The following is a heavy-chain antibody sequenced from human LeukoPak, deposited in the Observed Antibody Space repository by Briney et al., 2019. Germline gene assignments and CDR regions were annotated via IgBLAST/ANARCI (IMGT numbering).Heavy chain of an antibody. CDR3: ARSPWTVGAFDI. CDR1: GGSISSYY. D-gene: IGHD1-1*01. J-gene: IGHJ3*02. CDR2: IYTSGST. Sequence: PSETLSLTCTVSGGSISSYYWSWIRQPAGKGLEWIGRIYTSGSTNYNPPFKSRVTMSVDTSKNQFSLKLSSVTAADTAVYYCARSPWTVGAFDIWGQGTMVTVSS. V-gene: IGHV4-4*07.